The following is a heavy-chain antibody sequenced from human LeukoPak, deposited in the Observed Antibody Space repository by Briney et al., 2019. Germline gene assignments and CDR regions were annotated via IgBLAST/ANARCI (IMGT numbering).Heavy chain of an antibody. Sequence: KASETLSLTCAVYGGSFSGYYWSWIRQPPGKGLEWIGEINHSGSTNYNPSLKSRVTISVDTSKNQFSLKLSSVTAVDTAVYYCARSYCSSTSCYAVGGGWFDPWGQGTLVTVSS. CDR2: INHSGST. CDR1: GGSFSGYY. D-gene: IGHD2-2*01. V-gene: IGHV4-34*01. J-gene: IGHJ5*02. CDR3: ARSYCSSTSCYAVGGGWFDP.